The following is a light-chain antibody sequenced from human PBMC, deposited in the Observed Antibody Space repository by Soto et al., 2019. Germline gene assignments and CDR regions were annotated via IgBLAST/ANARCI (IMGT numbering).Light chain of an antibody. V-gene: IGLV1-40*01. CDR2: SNN. J-gene: IGLJ1*01. CDR1: SSNIGAGSD. Sequence: QSVLTQPPSVSGAPGQRVTISCTGSSSNIGAGSDVHWYQQLPGTAPKLLIYSNNNRPSGVPDRFSGSRSGTSASLAITGLQAEDEADYYCQSYETSLSGVYVFRTGTKVTVL. CDR3: QSYETSLSGVYV.